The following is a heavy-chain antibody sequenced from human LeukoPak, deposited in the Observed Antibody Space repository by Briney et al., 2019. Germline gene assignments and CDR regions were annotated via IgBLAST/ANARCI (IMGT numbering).Heavy chain of an antibody. CDR3: ARVGRGYYGSGSYYINYYYGMDV. Sequence: PSETLSLTCAVYGGSFSGYYWSWIRQPPGKGLEWIGEINHSGSTNYNPSLKSRVTISVDTSKNQFSLELSSVTAADTAVYYCARVGRGYYGSGSYYINYYYGMDVWGQGTTVTVSS. V-gene: IGHV4-34*01. D-gene: IGHD3-10*01. CDR1: GGSFSGYY. J-gene: IGHJ6*02. CDR2: INHSGST.